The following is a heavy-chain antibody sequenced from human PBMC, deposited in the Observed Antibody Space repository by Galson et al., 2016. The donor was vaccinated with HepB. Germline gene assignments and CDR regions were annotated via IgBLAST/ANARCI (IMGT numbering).Heavy chain of an antibody. D-gene: IGHD5-18*01. Sequence: SLRLSCAASGFNFSSYSMNWVRQAPGKGLEWVSYIRSSSIYKHYTDSVKGRFTISRDNAKNSLYLQMNSLRAEDTAVYYCARDWIPYYYYGMDVWGQGTTVTVSS. J-gene: IGHJ6*02. CDR1: GFNFSSYS. CDR3: ARDWIPYYYYGMDV. CDR2: IRSSSIYK. V-gene: IGHV3-21*01.